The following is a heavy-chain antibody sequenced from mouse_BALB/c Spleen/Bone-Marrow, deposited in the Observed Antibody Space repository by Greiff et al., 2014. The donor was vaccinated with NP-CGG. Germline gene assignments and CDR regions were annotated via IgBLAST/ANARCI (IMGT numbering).Heavy chain of an antibody. CDR3: AREGYGSSYGFAY. V-gene: IGHV1-31*01. J-gene: IGHJ3*01. CDR1: GYSFAGYT. Sequence: EVQVQQSGPELVKPGASMKISCKASGYSFAGYTMNWVKQSHGKNLEWIGLINPYNGGSSYNQKFKGKATLTVDKSSSTAYMELLSLTSEDSAVYYCAREGYGSSYGFAYWGQGTLVTVSA. D-gene: IGHD1-1*01. CDR2: INPYNGGS.